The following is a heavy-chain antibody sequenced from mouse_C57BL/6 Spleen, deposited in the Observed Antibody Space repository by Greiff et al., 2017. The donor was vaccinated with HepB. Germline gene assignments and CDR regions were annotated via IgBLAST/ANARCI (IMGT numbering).Heavy chain of an antibody. V-gene: IGHV1-19*01. CDR1: GYTFTDYY. D-gene: IGHD3-2*02. Sequence: VQLQQSGPVLVKPGASVKMSCKASGYTFTDYYMNWVKQSHGKSLEWIGVINPYNGGTSYNQKFKGKATLTVDKSSSTAYMELNSLTSEDSAVYYCARGDSSGYVDFDYWGQGTTLTVSS. CDR3: ARGDSSGYVDFDY. CDR2: INPYNGGT. J-gene: IGHJ2*01.